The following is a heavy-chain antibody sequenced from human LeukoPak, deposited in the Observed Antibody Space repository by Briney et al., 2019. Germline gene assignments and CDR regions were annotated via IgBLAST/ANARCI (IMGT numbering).Heavy chain of an antibody. CDR1: GFTFSSYG. V-gene: IGHV3-33*08. D-gene: IGHD4-17*01. J-gene: IGHJ4*02. Sequence: GGSLRRSCAASGFTFSSYGMHWVRQAPGNGLEWVAAIWYDGSNKYYGDSVKGRFTISRDNSKNTLYLQMNSLRAEDTAAYYCARAGYGDPHFDFWGQGTLVTVSS. CDR3: ARAGYGDPHFDF. CDR2: IWYDGSNK.